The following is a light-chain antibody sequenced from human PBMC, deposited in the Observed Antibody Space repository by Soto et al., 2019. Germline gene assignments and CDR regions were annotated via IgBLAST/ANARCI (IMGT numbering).Light chain of an antibody. Sequence: QSALTQPPSASGSPGQSVTISCTGTSSDVGGYNYVSWYQQHPGKAPKLMSYEVSKRPSGVPDRFSGSKSGNTASLTVSGLQAEDGADYYCSSYAGSNNYVFGTGTNLTVL. J-gene: IGLJ1*01. CDR3: SSYAGSNNYV. V-gene: IGLV2-8*01. CDR1: SSDVGGYNY. CDR2: EVS.